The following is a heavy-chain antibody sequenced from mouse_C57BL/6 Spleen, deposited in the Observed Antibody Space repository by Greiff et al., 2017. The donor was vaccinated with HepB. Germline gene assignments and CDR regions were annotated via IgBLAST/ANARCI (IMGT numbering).Heavy chain of an antibody. D-gene: IGHD2-2*01. J-gene: IGHJ3*01. Sequence: VQLQQPGAELVKPGASVKMSCKASGYTFTSYWITWVKQRPGQGLEWIGDIYPGSGSTNYNEKFKSKATLTVDTSSSTAYMQLSSLTSEDSAVYYCARSRDGYDGRPFAYWGQGTLVTVSA. CDR2: IYPGSGST. V-gene: IGHV1-55*01. CDR1: GYTFTSYW. CDR3: ARSRDGYDGRPFAY.